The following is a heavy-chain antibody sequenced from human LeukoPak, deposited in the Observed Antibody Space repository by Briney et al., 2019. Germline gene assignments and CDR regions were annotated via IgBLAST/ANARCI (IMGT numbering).Heavy chain of an antibody. CDR3: ARTVVPAATPDAFDI. V-gene: IGHV1-69*13. CDR2: IIPIFGTA. CDR1: GGTFSSYA. Sequence: SVKVSCKASGGTFSSYAISWVRQAPGQGLEWMGGIIPIFGTANYAQKFQGRVTITADESTSTAYMELSSLRSEDTAVYYCARTVVPAATPDAFDIWGQGTMVTVSS. D-gene: IGHD2-2*02. J-gene: IGHJ3*02.